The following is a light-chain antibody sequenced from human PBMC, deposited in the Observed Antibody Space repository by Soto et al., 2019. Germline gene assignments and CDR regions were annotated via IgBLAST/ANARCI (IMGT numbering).Light chain of an antibody. Sequence: QSVLVQPPSASGAPGQRVTISCSGSGSNIGTNAVNWYQQLPGTAPKLLIYSNNYRPSGVPGRFSGSTTGPSASLAISGLQSEDEADYYCGAWDDSVNVVLFGGGTKLTVL. V-gene: IGLV1-44*01. CDR3: GAWDDSVNVVL. CDR2: SNN. CDR1: GSNIGTNA. J-gene: IGLJ2*01.